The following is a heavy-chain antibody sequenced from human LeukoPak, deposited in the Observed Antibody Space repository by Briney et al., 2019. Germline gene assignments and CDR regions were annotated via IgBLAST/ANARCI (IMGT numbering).Heavy chain of an antibody. V-gene: IGHV4-39*01. Sequence: SETLSLTCTVSGGSISSSSYYWGWIRQPSGKGLDWIGTIYYSGTTYYNPSFTSRVTISVDTSKNQFSLKLSSVTAADAAVYYCAVPGGDGGNWGQGTLVTVSS. J-gene: IGHJ4*02. CDR2: IYYSGTT. D-gene: IGHD2-21*02. CDR1: GGSISSSSYY. CDR3: AVPGGDGGN.